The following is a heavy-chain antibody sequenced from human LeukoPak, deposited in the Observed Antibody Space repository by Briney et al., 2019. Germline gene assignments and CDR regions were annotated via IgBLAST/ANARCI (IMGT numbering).Heavy chain of an antibody. J-gene: IGHJ4*02. CDR3: ARDITDYYDSSGYYIFSYFDY. Sequence: SETLSLTCTVSGGSISSSSYYWGWIRQPPGKGLEWIGSIYYSGSTYYNPSLKRRVTISVDTSKNQFSLKLSSVTAADTAVYYCARDITDYYDSSGYYIFSYFDYWGQGTLVTVSS. CDR1: GGSISSSSYY. V-gene: IGHV4-39*07. D-gene: IGHD3-22*01. CDR2: IYYSGST.